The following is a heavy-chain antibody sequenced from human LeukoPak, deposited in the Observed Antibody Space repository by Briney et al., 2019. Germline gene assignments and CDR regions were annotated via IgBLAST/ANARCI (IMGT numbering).Heavy chain of an antibody. J-gene: IGHJ5*02. Sequence: SSVKVSCKASGYIFTSYGIRWVRQAPGQGREWMGWISAYNGNTNYAQKLQGRVTMTTDTSTSTAYMELRSLRSDDTAVYYCARDSRVAAAAPKNPWGQGTLVTVSS. D-gene: IGHD6-13*01. V-gene: IGHV1-18*01. CDR1: GYIFTSYG. CDR2: ISAYNGNT. CDR3: ARDSRVAAAAPKNP.